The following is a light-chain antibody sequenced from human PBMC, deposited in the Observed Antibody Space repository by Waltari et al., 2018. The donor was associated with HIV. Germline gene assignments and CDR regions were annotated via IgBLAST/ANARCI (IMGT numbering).Light chain of an antibody. Sequence: QSALTQPRSVSGSPGQSVTISCTGTSNNVGGYNYVSWYQQHPGKAPKLMIYDVSKRPSGVPDRFSGSKYGNTASLTISGLQAEDEADYHCCSYAGSYTHVVFGGGTKLTVL. CDR2: DVS. CDR1: SNNVGGYNY. V-gene: IGLV2-11*01. J-gene: IGLJ2*01. CDR3: CSYAGSYTHVV.